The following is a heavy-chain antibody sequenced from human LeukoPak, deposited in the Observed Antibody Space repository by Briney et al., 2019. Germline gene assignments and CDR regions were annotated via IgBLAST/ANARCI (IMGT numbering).Heavy chain of an antibody. V-gene: IGHV1-69*05. D-gene: IGHD3-3*01. CDR3: ARGADWQVLEYYYYYMDV. CDR2: IIPMFGTA. J-gene: IGHJ6*03. CDR1: GYIFSRYA. Sequence: GASVKVPCKTSGYIFSRYAVSWVRQAPGQGLEWMGGIIPMFGTANYAQKFQARVRITTDISTTTAYMELSSLRSEDTAVYYCARGADWQVLEYYYYYMDVWGKGTTVTVSS.